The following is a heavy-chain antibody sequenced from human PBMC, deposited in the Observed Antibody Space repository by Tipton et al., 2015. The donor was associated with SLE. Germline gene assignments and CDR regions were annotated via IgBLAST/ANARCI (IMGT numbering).Heavy chain of an antibody. CDR3: ARGKGDNYFFDY. CDR2: MYFTGTT. J-gene: IGHJ4*02. D-gene: IGHD1-20*01. CDR1: GDSISSHF. Sequence: TLSLTCTVSGDSISSHFWNWIRQPPGKGLEWIGYMYFTGTTMYNPSLQSRVSISEDTSKNQLSLRLSPVIAADTAVYYCARGKGDNYFFDYWGQGTLVTVSS. V-gene: IGHV4-59*11.